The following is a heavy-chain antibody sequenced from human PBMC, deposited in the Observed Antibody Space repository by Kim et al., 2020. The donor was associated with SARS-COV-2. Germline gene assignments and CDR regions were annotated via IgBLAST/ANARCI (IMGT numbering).Heavy chain of an antibody. V-gene: IGHV4-59*01. J-gene: IGHJ6*03. CDR1: GGSISGYY. D-gene: IGHD3-3*01. Sequence: SETLSLTCAVSGGSISGYYWSWIRQPPGKGLEWIGYVSYSGSANTNPSPRSRASLSVDTSNNQFSLSLSSVTAADTAVYYCARGFSAAVDFSYYYYMDL. CDR3: ARGFSAAVDFSYYYYMDL. CDR2: VSYSGSA.